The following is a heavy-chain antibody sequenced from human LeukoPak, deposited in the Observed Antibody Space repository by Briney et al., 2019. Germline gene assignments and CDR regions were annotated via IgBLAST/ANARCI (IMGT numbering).Heavy chain of an antibody. CDR3: ARTSSVYCSGGSCYPPPDYFDY. CDR2: IIPILGIA. D-gene: IGHD2-15*01. CDR1: GGTFSSYA. J-gene: IGHJ4*02. V-gene: IGHV1-69*04. Sequence: ASVKVSCKASGGTFSSYAISWVRQAPGQGLEWMGRIIPILGIANYAQKFQGRVTITADESTSTAYMELSSLRSEDTAVYYCARTSSVYCSGGSCYPPPDYFDYWGQGTLVTVSS.